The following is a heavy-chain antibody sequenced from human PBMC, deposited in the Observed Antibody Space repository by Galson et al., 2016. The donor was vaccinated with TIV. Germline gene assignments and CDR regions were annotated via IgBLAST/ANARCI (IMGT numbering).Heavy chain of an antibody. CDR2: INPNNGDA. Sequence: SVKVSCKASGYTFTGYYIHWVRQAPGQGLEWMGWINPNNGDANYAQKFQGRVTMTADDSTRTAYMELSSLGSEDTAVYYCARETCSGGTCYSRIGAFDIWGQGTMVTVSS. J-gene: IGHJ3*02. CDR1: GYTFTGYY. V-gene: IGHV1-2*02. CDR3: ARETCSGGTCYSRIGAFDI. D-gene: IGHD2-15*01.